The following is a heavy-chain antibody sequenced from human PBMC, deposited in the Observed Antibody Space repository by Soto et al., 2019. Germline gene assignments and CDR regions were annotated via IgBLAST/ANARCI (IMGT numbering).Heavy chain of an antibody. Sequence: EVQLVESGGGLVQPGRSLRLSCAGSGFTFDDYAMHWVREAPGKGLEWVSCISWNSGSIGYADSVKGRFTICRDNAKNSLFRQMNSLRAEDTALYYCAKGSRGYRGSGMDYWGQGTMVTVSS. J-gene: IGHJ4*02. V-gene: IGHV3-9*01. CDR2: ISWNSGSI. CDR1: GFTFDDYA. CDR3: AKGSRGYRGSGMDY. D-gene: IGHD6-13*01.